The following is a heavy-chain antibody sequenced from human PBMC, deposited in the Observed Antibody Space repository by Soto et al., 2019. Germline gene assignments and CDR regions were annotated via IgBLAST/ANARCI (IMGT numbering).Heavy chain of an antibody. CDR2: ISARGDSS. CDR3: AKLVARIAAPGTMDLDF. D-gene: IGHD6-13*01. CDR1: GFTFSIHA. V-gene: IGHV3-23*01. Sequence: EVQLLESGGALVQPGGALRLSCVASGFTFSIHAMTWVRQAPGKGLEWVSDISARGDSSHYSDSVKGRFTISRDNSKNTLYLEMNSLRAEDTALYYCAKLVARIAAPGTMDLDFWGQGTLVTVSS. J-gene: IGHJ4*02.